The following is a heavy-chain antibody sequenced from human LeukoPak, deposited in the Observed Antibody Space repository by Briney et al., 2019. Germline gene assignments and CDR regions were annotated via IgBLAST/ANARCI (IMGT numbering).Heavy chain of an antibody. V-gene: IGHV3-21*01. Sequence: GGSLRLSCAASGFTFSSYSMNWVRQAPGKGLECVSSISSSSSYIYYADSVKGRFTISRDNAKNSLYLQMNSLRAEDTAVYYCARCTGIAAAGTGGWFDPWGPGTLVTVSS. CDR1: GFTFSSYS. J-gene: IGHJ5*02. CDR2: ISSSSSYI. CDR3: ARCTGIAAAGTGGWFDP. D-gene: IGHD6-13*01.